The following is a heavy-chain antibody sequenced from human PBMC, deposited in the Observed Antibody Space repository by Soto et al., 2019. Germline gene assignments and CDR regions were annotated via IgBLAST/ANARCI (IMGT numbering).Heavy chain of an antibody. CDR2: ISSDGNDK. J-gene: IGHJ4*02. D-gene: IGHD4-4*01. V-gene: IGHV3-30-3*01. CDR1: GFFFSGYA. CDR3: TREGGLTTLTRRYDY. Sequence: SLRLSCAASGFFFSGYAMHWVRQAPGKGLEWVAVISSDGNDKYYADSVKGRFTFSRDNSKNTVFLQMNSLRTEDTAVYYCTREGGLTTLTRRYDYWGQGTLVTVSS.